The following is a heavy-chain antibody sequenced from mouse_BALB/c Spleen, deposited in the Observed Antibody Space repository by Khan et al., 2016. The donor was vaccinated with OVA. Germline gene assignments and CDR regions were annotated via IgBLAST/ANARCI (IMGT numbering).Heavy chain of an antibody. CDR2: IWNDGST. CDR3: ARQPYYHYNIMDY. CDR1: GFSLTNYG. V-gene: IGHV2-6-1*01. D-gene: IGHD2-10*01. Sequence: VELVESGPGLVVPSQSLSITCTISGFSLTNYGVHWVRQPPGKGLEWLVVIWNDGSTTYNSDLKSRLTISKDNSKSQAFLIMNSLQTDDKAMNFCARQPYYHYNIMDYWGQGTSVTVSS. J-gene: IGHJ4*01.